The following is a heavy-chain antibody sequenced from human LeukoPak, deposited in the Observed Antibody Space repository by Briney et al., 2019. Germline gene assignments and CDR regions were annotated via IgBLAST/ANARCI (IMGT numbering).Heavy chain of an antibody. CDR2: IYYSGIT. V-gene: IGHV4-39*07. J-gene: IGHJ3*02. CDR1: GGSVTTSSFY. CDR3: AKSGPAAGRPDAFDI. D-gene: IGHD2-2*01. Sequence: SETLSLTCTLSGGSVTTSSFYWAWIRQPPGKGLECIGTIYYSGITYYHSSLKSRVTISVDTSKNQFSLKLNSVPAADTAVYFCAKSGPAAGRPDAFDIWGQGTMVTVSS.